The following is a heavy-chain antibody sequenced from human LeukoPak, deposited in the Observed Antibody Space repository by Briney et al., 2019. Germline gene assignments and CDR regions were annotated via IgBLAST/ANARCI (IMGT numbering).Heavy chain of an antibody. D-gene: IGHD3-10*01. CDR2: LSAGSGTI. CDR1: AFTFSSYS. J-gene: IGHJ4*02. V-gene: IGHV3-48*02. CDR3: ARASRSGSYYFDY. Sequence: GGSLRPSCAASAFTFSSYSMNWASQAPGKGLEWVSYLSAGSGTIYYADSVKGRFTISRDNAKNSLYLQMNSLRDEDTAVYYCARASRSGSYYFDYWGQGTVVTVSS.